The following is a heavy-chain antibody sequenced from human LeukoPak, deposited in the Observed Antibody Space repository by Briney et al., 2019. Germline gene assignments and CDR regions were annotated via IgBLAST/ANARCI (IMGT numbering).Heavy chain of an antibody. CDR2: ISYDGINK. CDR3: ARDTDSWYFDY. V-gene: IGHV3-30*04. Sequence: GGSVTLSCAASGFTFSIYAMHWVRQAPGKGLEGVEIISYDGINKDYADSVKGRINISRDNSKNKLYLQMNSLRAEDTAVYYCARDTDSWYFDYWGQGTLVTVSS. D-gene: IGHD6-13*01. CDR1: GFTFSIYA. J-gene: IGHJ4*02.